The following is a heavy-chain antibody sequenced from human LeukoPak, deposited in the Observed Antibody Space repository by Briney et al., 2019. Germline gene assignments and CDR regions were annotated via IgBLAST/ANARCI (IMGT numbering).Heavy chain of an antibody. CDR1: GFSFSNVY. CDR2: VTGSDGST. V-gene: IGHV3-23*01. CDR3: TKFDY. Sequence: GGSLRLSCVASGFSFSNVYMTWVRQAPGKGLEWVSTVTGSDGSTFYANSVKGRFTISRDNSKNTVFLHMTSLRAEDTAVYYCTKFDYWGQGVLVTVSS. J-gene: IGHJ4*02.